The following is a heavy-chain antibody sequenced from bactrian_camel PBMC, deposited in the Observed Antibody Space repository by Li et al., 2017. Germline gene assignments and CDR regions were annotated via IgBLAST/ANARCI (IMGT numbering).Heavy chain of an antibody. D-gene: IGHD2*01. CDR3: AAQFLEASCAVVHAIDN. J-gene: IGHJ4*01. CDR2: IYSDRDST. CDR1: GYTDSDC. Sequence: VQLVESGGDSVQAGGSLRLSCAASGYTDSDCMGWVRQAPGKGLEWVTSIYSDRDSTYYADSGKGRFSISLDTAKNTVFLQMSSLKPEDTATYYCAAQFLEASCAVVHAIDNWGQGTQVTVS. V-gene: IGHV3-2*01.